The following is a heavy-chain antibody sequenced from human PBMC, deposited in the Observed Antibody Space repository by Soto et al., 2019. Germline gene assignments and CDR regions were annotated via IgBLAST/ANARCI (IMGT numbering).Heavy chain of an antibody. CDR2: IYPGDSDT. V-gene: IGHV5-51*01. CDR3: ARHCSGGSCYSGYYYYGTDV. J-gene: IGHJ6*02. CDR1: GYSFTSYW. D-gene: IGHD2-15*01. Sequence: LGESLKISCKGSGYSFTSYWIGWVRQMPGKGLEWMGIIYPGDSDTRYSPSFQGQVTISADKSISTAYLQWSSLKASDTAMYYCARHCSGGSCYSGYYYYGTDVWGQGTTVTVSS.